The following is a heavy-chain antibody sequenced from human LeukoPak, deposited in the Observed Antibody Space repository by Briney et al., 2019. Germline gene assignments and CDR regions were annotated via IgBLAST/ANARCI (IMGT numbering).Heavy chain of an antibody. CDR1: EGTFSSYA. V-gene: IGHV1-69*04. Sequence: ASVKVSCKASEGTFSSYAISWVRQAPGQGLEWMGRIIPILGIANYAQKFQGRVTITADRSTSTAYMELSSLRSEDTAVYYCARDILYCGGDCYPDYWGQGTLVTVSS. CDR3: ARDILYCGGDCYPDY. CDR2: IIPILGIA. D-gene: IGHD2-21*02. J-gene: IGHJ4*02.